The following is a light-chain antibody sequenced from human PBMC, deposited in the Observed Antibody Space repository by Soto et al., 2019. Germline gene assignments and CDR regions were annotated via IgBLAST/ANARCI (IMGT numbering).Light chain of an antibody. J-gene: IGKJ3*01. CDR1: QSISRH. CDR2: AAS. CDR3: QQTYNMPRT. Sequence: DIQMTQSPSSLSAPLGDRVTITCRASQSISRHLNWYQQKPGKAPRLLIYAASSLQSGVPSRFSGSGSGTDFILTITSLQPEDSATYYCQQTYNMPRTFGPGT. V-gene: IGKV1-39*01.